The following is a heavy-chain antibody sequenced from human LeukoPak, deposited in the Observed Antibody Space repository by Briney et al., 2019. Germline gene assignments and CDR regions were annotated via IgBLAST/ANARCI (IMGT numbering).Heavy chain of an antibody. D-gene: IGHD3-3*01. Sequence: GSLRLSCAVSGFTFNSFAMNWIRQPPGKGLEWIGEINHSGSTNYNPSLKSRVTISVDTSKNQFSLKLSSVTAADTAVYYCARTSYYDFWSGYYIYNWFDPWGQGTLVTVSS. J-gene: IGHJ5*02. CDR2: INHSGST. V-gene: IGHV4-34*01. CDR3: ARTSYYDFWSGYYIYNWFDP. CDR1: GFTFNSFA.